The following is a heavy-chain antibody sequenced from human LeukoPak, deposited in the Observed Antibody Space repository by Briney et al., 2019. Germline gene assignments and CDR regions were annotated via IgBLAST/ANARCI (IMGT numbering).Heavy chain of an antibody. J-gene: IGHJ4*02. V-gene: IGHV3-7*01. D-gene: IGHD2-2*01. CDR2: IKEDGSEK. CDR3: ARGTFSSTSCQFDY. CDR1: GLNFSSRW. Sequence: PGGSLRLSCAASGLNFSSRWMNWVRQAPGQGLEWVASIKEDGSEKHYVDSVKGRFTISRDNSKNTLYLQMNSLRAEDTAVYYCARGTFSSTSCQFDYWGQGTLVTVSS.